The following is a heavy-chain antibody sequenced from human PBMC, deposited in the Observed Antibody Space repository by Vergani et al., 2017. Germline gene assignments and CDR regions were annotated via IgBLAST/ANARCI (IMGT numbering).Heavy chain of an antibody. V-gene: IGHV3-11*01. CDR3: AGPQGTSAYYYGGFDY. J-gene: IGHJ4*02. CDR2: ISSSGSSI. Sequence: QVQLVEYGGGLVEPGGSLRLSCAASGFTFSDYYMSWIRQAPGKGLEWVSHISSSGSSIYYADSVKGRFTISRDSARNSLYLQMNSLRAEDTAVYYCAGPQGTSAYYYGGFDYWGQGILVTVSS. D-gene: IGHD3-22*01. CDR1: GFTFSDYY.